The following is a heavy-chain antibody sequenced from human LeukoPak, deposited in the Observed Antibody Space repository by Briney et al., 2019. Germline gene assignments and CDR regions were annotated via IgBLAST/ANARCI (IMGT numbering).Heavy chain of an antibody. CDR1: GFTFSRYA. J-gene: IGHJ4*02. CDR3: ARDRTGYYGSGSYYALSY. V-gene: IGHV3-30-3*01. CDR2: ISYDGSNK. D-gene: IGHD3-10*01. Sequence: PGRSLRLSCAASGFTFSRYAMHWVRQAPGKGLEWVAVISYDGSNKYYADSVKGRFTISRDNSKNTLYLQMNSLRAEDTAVHYCARDRTGYYGSGSYYALSYWGQGTLVTVSS.